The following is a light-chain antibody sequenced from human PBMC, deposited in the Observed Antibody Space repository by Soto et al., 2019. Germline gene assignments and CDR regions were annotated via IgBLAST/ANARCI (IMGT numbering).Light chain of an antibody. CDR2: DVS. J-gene: IGLJ2*01. V-gene: IGLV2-14*03. Sequence: QSALTQPASVSGSPGQSITISCTGTSSDVGGYKYVSWYQQQPGKAPKLIIYDVSNRPSGVSSRFSDSKSGNTASLTISGLQAEDEADYYCSSYTKSITVIFGGGTKLTVL. CDR3: SSYTKSITVI. CDR1: SSDVGGYKY.